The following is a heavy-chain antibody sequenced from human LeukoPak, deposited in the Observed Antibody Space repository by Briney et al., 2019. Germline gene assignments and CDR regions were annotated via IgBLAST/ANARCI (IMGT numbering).Heavy chain of an antibody. J-gene: IGHJ6*04. CDR1: GGTFSSYA. D-gene: IGHD3-10*01. CDR2: IIPIFGTA. Sequence: SVKVSCKASGGTFSSYAISWVRQAPGQGLEWMGGIIPIFGTANYAQKFQGRVTITADESTSTAYMELSSLRSEDTAVYYCARELGLDYYGSGSRRSDPYYYYGMDVWGKGTTVTVSP. V-gene: IGHV1-69*01. CDR3: ARELGLDYYGSGSRRSDPYYYYGMDV.